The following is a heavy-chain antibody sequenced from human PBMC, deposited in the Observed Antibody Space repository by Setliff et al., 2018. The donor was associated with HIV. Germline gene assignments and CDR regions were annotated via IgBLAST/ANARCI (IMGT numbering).Heavy chain of an antibody. CDR1: GFTFSSYA. J-gene: IGHJ4*02. CDR3: ARDRGISWEFLDY. CDR2: ISYDGSNK. Sequence: GGSLRLSCAASGFTFSSYAMHWVRQAPGKGLEWVAVISYDGSNKYYADSVKGRFTISRDNSKNTLYLQMNSLRAEDTAVYYCARDRGISWEFLDYWGQGALVTVSS. V-gene: IGHV3-30*04. D-gene: IGHD3-10*01.